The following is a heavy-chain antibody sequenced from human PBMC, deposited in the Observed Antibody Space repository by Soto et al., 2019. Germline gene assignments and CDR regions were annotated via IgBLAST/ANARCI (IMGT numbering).Heavy chain of an antibody. D-gene: IGHD2-8*01. CDR3: AKNGQPPYYYYGLDV. V-gene: IGHV1-18*01. CDR2: ISGYNGDT. CDR1: GYTFTRYG. Sequence: ASVKGYCKASGYTFTRYGVSWVRQAPGQGLEWMGWISGYNGDTNYAQKFQGRVSMTIDTSTTTAYMELRSLTSDDTAVYYCAKNGQPPYYYYGLDVWGQGTKVTV. J-gene: IGHJ6*02.